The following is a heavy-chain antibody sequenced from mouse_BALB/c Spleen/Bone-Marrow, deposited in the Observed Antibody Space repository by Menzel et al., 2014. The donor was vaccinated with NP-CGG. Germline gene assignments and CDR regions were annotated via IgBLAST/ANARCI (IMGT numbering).Heavy chain of an antibody. J-gene: IGHJ2*01. V-gene: IGHV1-87*01. CDR2: IYPGDGDT. CDR3: ARGFPFDY. CDR1: GYTFTSYW. Sequence: QVQLQQSGAELARPGASVKLSCKASGYTFTSYWMQWVKQRPGQGLEWTGAIYPGDGDTRYTQKFKGKATLTADKSSSTAYMQLSSLASEDSAVYYCARGFPFDYWGQGTTLTVSS.